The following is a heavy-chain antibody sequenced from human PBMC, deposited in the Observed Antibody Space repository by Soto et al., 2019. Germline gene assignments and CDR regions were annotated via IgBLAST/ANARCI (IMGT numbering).Heavy chain of an antibody. CDR2: IYHSGTT. CDR1: GDSISRGYY. V-gene: IGHV4-38-2*01. Sequence: SETLSLTCAVSGDSISRGYYWAWIRQPPGKGLEWIGSIYHSGTTYYNPSLKSRVTISVDTSKNQFSLKLSSVTAADTAVYYCARADFWSGYYAPRAQQNPDNWFDPWGQGTLVTVSS. D-gene: IGHD3-3*01. J-gene: IGHJ5*02. CDR3: ARADFWSGYYAPRAQQNPDNWFDP.